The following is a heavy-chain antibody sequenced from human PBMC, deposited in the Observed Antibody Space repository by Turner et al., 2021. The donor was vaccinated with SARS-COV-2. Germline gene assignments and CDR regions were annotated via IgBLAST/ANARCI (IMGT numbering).Heavy chain of an antibody. CDR1: GYTFTDYY. CDR2: INPSSGGT. D-gene: IGHD3-10*01. J-gene: IGHJ6*02. CDR3: ARDQFDGMDV. V-gene: IGHV1-2*02. Sequence: QVHLVQSGAEVKRPGASVKVSCQASGYTFTDYYVHWIRQAPGQSLECMGWINPSSGGTDYAQKFQGRVTMTRDTSISTAYMELSRLRSDDTAVYYCARDQFDGMDVWGQGTTVTVSS.